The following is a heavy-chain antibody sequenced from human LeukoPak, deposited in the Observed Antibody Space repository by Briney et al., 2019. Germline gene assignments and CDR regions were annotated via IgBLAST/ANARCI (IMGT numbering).Heavy chain of an antibody. CDR1: GFTFSSYS. CDR2: ISSSSSTI. Sequence: GGSLRLSCAASGFTFSSYSMNWVRQAPGKGLEWVSYISSSSSTIYYADSVKGRFTISRDNAKNSLYLQMNGLRDEDTAVYYCARDHRALYGMDVWGQGTTVTVSS. CDR3: ARDHRALYGMDV. J-gene: IGHJ6*02. V-gene: IGHV3-48*02.